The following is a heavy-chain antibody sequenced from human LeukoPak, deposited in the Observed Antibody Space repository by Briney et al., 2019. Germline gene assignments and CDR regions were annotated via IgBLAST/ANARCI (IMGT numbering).Heavy chain of an antibody. J-gene: IGHJ5*02. D-gene: IGHD3-10*01. Sequence: SETLSLTCTVSGGSISSGGYYWSWIRQHPGKGLEWIGYIYYSGSTYYNPSLKSRVTISVDTSKNQFSLKLSSVTAADTAVYYCARRVYYGSGSYSNPWFDPWGQGTRVTVSS. CDR2: IYYSGST. V-gene: IGHV4-31*03. CDR3: ARRVYYGSGSYSNPWFDP. CDR1: GGSISSGGYY.